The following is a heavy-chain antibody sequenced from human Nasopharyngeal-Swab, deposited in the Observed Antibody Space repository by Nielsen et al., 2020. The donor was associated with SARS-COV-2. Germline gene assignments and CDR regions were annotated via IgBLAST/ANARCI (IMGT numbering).Heavy chain of an antibody. D-gene: IGHD3-22*01. J-gene: IGHJ5*02. CDR2: IYSGGSI. CDR3: ARDPPRRITMIVDEVRP. CDR1: GFTVSSNY. Sequence: GGSLRLSCAASGFTVSSNYMSWVRQAPGKGLEWVSVIYSGGSIYYADSVKGRFTISRDNAKNSLYLQMNSLRDEDTAVYYCARDPPRRITMIVDEVRPWGQGTLVTVSS. V-gene: IGHV3-53*01.